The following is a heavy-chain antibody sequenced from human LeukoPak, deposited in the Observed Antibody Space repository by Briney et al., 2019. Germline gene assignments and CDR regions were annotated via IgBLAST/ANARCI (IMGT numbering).Heavy chain of an antibody. CDR2: IYYSGST. CDR1: GGSISSSSYY. CDR3: AQDTVGGAFDI. D-gene: IGHD3-16*01. J-gene: IGHJ3*02. Sequence: SETLSLTCTVSGGSISSSSYYWGWIRQPPGKGLEWIGSIYYSGSTYYNPSLKSRVTISVDTSKNQFSLKLSSVTAADTAVYYCAQDTVGGAFDIWGQGTMVTVSS. V-gene: IGHV4-39*01.